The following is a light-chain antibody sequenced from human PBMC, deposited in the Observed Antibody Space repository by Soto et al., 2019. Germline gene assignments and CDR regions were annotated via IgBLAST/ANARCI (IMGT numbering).Light chain of an antibody. CDR2: GAS. CDR1: QGISNF. Sequence: DILLTQTPSSLSASVGDRVTMTCRATQGISNFVAWYQQKPGNVPKLLINGASILQSGVPSRFSGSGSGTEFILSISSLQPEDVGVYYCKRYHSAPPPFGHGTRLDIK. J-gene: IGKJ1*01. CDR3: KRYHSAPPP. V-gene: IGKV1-27*01.